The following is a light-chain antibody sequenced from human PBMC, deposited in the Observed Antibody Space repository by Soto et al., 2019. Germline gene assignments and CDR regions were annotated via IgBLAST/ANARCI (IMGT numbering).Light chain of an antibody. J-gene: IGLJ3*02. Sequence: QSVLTRPPSVSGAPGQRVTISCTGSSSNIGAGHNVHWYQQLPGTAPKLLIFGNSNRPSGVPDRFSGSKSGTSASLAITGLQAEDEADYYCQSYDSSLSGWVFGGGTKLTVL. V-gene: IGLV1-40*01. CDR1: SSNIGAGHN. CDR2: GNS. CDR3: QSYDSSLSGWV.